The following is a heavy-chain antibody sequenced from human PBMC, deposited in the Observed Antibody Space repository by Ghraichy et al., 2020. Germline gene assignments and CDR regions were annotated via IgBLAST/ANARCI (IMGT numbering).Heavy chain of an antibody. J-gene: IGHJ4*02. V-gene: IGHV3-74*01. CDR1: GFTFSSYW. CDR3: ANSLRSSSQIDY. D-gene: IGHD6-13*01. CDR2: INSDGSST. Sequence: GGSLRLSCAASGFTFSSYWMHWVRQAPGKGLVWVSRINSDGSSTSYADSVKGRFTISRDNAKNTLYLQMNSLRAEDMAIFYCANSLRSSSQIDYWGQGTLVTVSS.